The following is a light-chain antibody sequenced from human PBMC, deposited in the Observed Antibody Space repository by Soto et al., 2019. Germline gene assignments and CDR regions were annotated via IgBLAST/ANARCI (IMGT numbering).Light chain of an antibody. CDR2: GAS. CDR3: QQYGGSPRT. CDR1: QSVSSS. J-gene: IGKJ1*01. V-gene: IGKV3-20*01. Sequence: EIVLTQSPGTLSLSPGERATLSCRASQSVSSSLAWYQQKPGQAPRLLIYGASSRATGILDRFSGSGSGTDFTLTISRLEPEDFAVYYCQQYGGSPRTFGQGTKVEIK.